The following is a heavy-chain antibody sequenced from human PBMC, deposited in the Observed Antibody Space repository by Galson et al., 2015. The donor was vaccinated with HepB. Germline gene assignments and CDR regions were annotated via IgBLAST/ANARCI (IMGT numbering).Heavy chain of an antibody. CDR2: IIPIFGTA. D-gene: IGHD6-13*01. CDR3: ARDRSIAAAGFDY. J-gene: IGHJ4*02. V-gene: IGHV1-69*13. CDR1: GGTFSSYA. Sequence: SVKVSCKASGGTFSSYAISWVRQAPGQGLEWMGGIIPIFGTANYAQKFQGRVTITADESTSTAYMELSSLRSEDTAVYYCARDRSIAAAGFDYWGQGTLVTVSS.